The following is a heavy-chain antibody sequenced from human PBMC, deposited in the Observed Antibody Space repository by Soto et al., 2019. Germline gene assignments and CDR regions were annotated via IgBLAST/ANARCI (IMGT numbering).Heavy chain of an antibody. CDR3: ARARWAGVPDHFDS. Sequence: QVQLVESGGGVVQPGRSLRLSCAASGFTFGSYAMHWVRQAPGKGLECVAVISHDGNNQYYADSVKGRFTISRDNFKNTMFLQMGRLRPEDKAVYYCARARWAGVPDHFDSWGQGTLVTVSS. CDR1: GFTFGSYA. CDR2: ISHDGNNQ. J-gene: IGHJ4*02. D-gene: IGHD6-6*01. V-gene: IGHV3-30-3*01.